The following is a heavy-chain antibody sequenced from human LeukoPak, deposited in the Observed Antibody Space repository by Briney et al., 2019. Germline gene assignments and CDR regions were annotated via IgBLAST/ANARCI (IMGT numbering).Heavy chain of an antibody. Sequence: GGSLRLSCAASGFTFSSYAMHWVRQAPGKGLEYVSAISSNGGSTYYANSVKGRFTISRDNSKNTLYLQMGSLRAEDTAAYYCARTSRSSWSPFDYWGQGTLVTVSS. CDR1: GFTFSSYA. D-gene: IGHD6-13*01. V-gene: IGHV3-64*01. CDR3: ARTSRSSWSPFDY. CDR2: ISSNGGST. J-gene: IGHJ4*02.